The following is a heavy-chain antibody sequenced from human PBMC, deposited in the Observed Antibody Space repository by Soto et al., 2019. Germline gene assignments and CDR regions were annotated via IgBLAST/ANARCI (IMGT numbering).Heavy chain of an antibody. J-gene: IGHJ4*02. CDR3: TREFRHDNWFFEH. Sequence: GGSLRLSCAASGFTFSRHGMQWVRQAPGKGLEWVAVIASAGTSSYYTDSVKGRFTASGHNSKNILYLQMDSLRADDTAVYYCTREFRHDNWFFEHWGQGMLVTVSS. CDR1: GFTFSRHG. CDR2: IASAGTSS. V-gene: IGHV3-30*03. D-gene: IGHD3-10*01.